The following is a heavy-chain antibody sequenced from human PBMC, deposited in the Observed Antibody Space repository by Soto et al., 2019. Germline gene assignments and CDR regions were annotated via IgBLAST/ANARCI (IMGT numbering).Heavy chain of an antibody. CDR2: IYPGDSDT. J-gene: IGHJ6*02. V-gene: IGHV5-51*01. Sequence: GESLKICCKGSGYSFASYWIGWVRQMPGKDLEWMGIIYPGDSDTRYSPSFQGQVTISADKSLRTAYLQWTSLKASDTALYYCARTRSFTLGFYYDGMDVWGQGTTVTVSS. CDR1: GYSFASYW. CDR3: ARTRSFTLGFYYDGMDV. D-gene: IGHD6-6*01.